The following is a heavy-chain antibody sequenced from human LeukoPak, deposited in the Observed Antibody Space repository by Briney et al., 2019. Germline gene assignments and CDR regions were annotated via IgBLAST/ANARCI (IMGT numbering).Heavy chain of an antibody. D-gene: IGHD3-10*01. CDR1: GFTFSSYE. Sequence: GGSLRLSCAASGFTFSSYEMNWVRQAPGKGLEWVSYISGSGSTIYYADSVKGRFTISRDNAKNSLYLQMNSLRAEDTAVYYCASEVSGSTDYWGQGTLVTVSS. CDR2: ISGSGSTI. V-gene: IGHV3-48*03. CDR3: ASEVSGSTDY. J-gene: IGHJ4*02.